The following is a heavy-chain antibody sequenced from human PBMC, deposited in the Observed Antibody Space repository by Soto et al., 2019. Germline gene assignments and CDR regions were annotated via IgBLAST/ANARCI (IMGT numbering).Heavy chain of an antibody. Sequence: PSETLSLTCTVSGGSISSGDYYWSWIRQPPGKGLEWIGYIYYSGSTYYNPSLKSRVTISVDTSKNQYSLKLSSVTAADTAVYYCARGPGYSSGPYWGQGTLVSV. V-gene: IGHV4-30-4*01. D-gene: IGHD6-19*01. CDR1: GGSISSGDYY. J-gene: IGHJ4*02. CDR3: ARGPGYSSGPY. CDR2: IYYSGST.